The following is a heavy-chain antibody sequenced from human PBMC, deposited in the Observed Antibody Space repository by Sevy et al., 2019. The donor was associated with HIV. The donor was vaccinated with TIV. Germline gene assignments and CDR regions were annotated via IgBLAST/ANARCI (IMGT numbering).Heavy chain of an antibody. J-gene: IGHJ4*02. V-gene: IGHV3-48*02. CDR1: GFTFSSYS. CDR2: ISSSSSTI. CDR3: ARVHTDENYFDS. Sequence: GGSLRLSCAASGFTFSSYSMNWVRQAPGKGLEWVSYISSSSSTIYYADSVKGRFTLSRDNAKNSLYLQMNSLRDEDTAVYYCARVHTDENYFDSWGQGTLVTVSS.